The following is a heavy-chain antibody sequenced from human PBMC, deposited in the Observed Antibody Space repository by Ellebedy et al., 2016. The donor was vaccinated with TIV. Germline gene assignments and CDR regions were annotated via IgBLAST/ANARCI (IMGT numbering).Heavy chain of an antibody. CDR1: GYTFPSYG. CDR3: ARGYGYGSGSPPYYYYYGMDV. D-gene: IGHD3-10*01. J-gene: IGHJ6*02. Sequence: AASVKVSCKASGYTFPSYGISWVRQAPGQGLEWMGWLSAYNANTTFAPRLQGRVTMTTDTSTSTAYMELRSLRSDDTAVYYCARGYGYGSGSPPYYYYYGMDVWGQGTTVTVSS. V-gene: IGHV1-18*01. CDR2: LSAYNANT.